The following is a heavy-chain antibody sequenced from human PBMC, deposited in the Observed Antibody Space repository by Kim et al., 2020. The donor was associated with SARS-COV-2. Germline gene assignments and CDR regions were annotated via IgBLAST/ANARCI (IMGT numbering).Heavy chain of an antibody. CDR2: ISYSGSKI. CDR1: GFTVSTYS. CDR3: ARGTSDSLLDV. Sequence: GGSLRLSCAASGFTVSTYSMNWVRQAPGKGLEWVAYISYSGSKIYYADSVKGRFTISRDSADNSLYLHMNSLRDEDTAVYFCARGTSDSLLDVWGQGTTVTVSS. V-gene: IGHV3-21*05. J-gene: IGHJ6*02.